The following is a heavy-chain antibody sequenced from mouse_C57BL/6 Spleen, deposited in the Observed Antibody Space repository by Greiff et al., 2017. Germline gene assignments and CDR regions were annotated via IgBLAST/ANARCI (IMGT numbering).Heavy chain of an antibody. CDR1: GYTFTSYW. V-gene: IGHV1-55*01. J-gene: IGHJ2*01. CDR2: IYPGSGST. D-gene: IGHD1-1*01. CDR3: ARGRRTTVVAPDY. Sequence: VQLQQPGAELVKPGASVKMSCKASGYTFTSYWITWVKQRPGQGLEWIGDIYPGSGSTNYNEKFKSKATLTVDTSSSTAYMQLSSLTSEDSAVYYCARGRRTTVVAPDYWGQGTTLTVSS.